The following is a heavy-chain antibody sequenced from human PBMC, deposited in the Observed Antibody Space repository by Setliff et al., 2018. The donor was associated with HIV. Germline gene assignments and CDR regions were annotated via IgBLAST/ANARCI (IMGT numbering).Heavy chain of an antibody. CDR2: ISSRGSTI. V-gene: IGHV3-11*04. CDR1: GFTFSDYY. CDR3: ARSPYGDYYWYFDL. D-gene: IGHD4-17*01. J-gene: IGHJ2*01. Sequence: GGSLRLSCAASGFTFSDYYMSWIRQAPGKGLEWVSYISSRGSTIYYADSVKGRFTISRDNAKNSLYLQMNTLRAEDTAVYFCARSPYGDYYWYFDLWGRGTLVTVSS.